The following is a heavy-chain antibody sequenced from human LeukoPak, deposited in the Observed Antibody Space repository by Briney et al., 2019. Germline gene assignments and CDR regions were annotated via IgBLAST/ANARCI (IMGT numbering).Heavy chain of an antibody. D-gene: IGHD3-22*01. J-gene: IGHJ4*02. Sequence: GGSLRLSCAASGFTFDDYAMHWVRQAPGKGLEWVSGISWNSGSIGYADSVKGRFTISRDNARNSLYLQMNSLRAEDTALYYCAKDKQFNYDSSGYVFDYWGQGTLVTVSS. CDR3: AKDKQFNYDSSGYVFDY. CDR2: ISWNSGSI. CDR1: GFTFDDYA. V-gene: IGHV3-9*01.